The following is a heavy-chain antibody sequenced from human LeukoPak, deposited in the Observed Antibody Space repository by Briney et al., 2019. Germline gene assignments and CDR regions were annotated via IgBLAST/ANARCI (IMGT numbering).Heavy chain of an antibody. CDR1: GFTFSSYW. J-gene: IGHJ4*02. V-gene: IGHV3-7*01. D-gene: IGHD5-24*01. CDR3: ARVGRLEMATGFGERGDY. Sequence: PGGSLRLSCAASGFTFSSYWMSWVRQAPGKGLEWVANIKQDGSEKYYVDSVKGRFTISRDNAKNSLYLQMNSLRAEDTAVYYCARVGRLEMATGFGERGDYWGQGTLVTVSS. CDR2: IKQDGSEK.